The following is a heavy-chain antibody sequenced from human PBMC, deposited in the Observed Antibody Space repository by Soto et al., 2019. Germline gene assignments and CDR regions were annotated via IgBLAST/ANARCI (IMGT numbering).Heavy chain of an antibody. CDR2: IYYSGST. CDR3: ASLIGSGSNPRTGYYHMDV. V-gene: IGHV4-59*08. CDR1: GGSISSYY. D-gene: IGHD3-10*01. J-gene: IGHJ6*03. Sequence: SETLSLTCTVSGGSISSYYWSWIRQPPGKTLEYIGYIYYSGSTSYSPSLKSRITISIDTSKSQFSLELSSVTAADTAVYYCASLIGSGSNPRTGYYHMDVWGKGTTVT.